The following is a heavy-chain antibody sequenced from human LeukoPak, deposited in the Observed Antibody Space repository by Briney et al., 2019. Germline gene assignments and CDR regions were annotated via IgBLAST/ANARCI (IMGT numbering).Heavy chain of an antibody. CDR1: GFTFSSYA. Sequence: GGSLRLSCAASGFTFSSYAMHWVRQAPGKGLEWVAVISYDGSNKYYADSVKGRFTIFRDNSKNTLYLQMNSLRAEDTAVYYCARAICGGGSCYEFYGMDVWGQGTTATVSS. D-gene: IGHD2-15*01. CDR2: ISYDGSNK. CDR3: ARAICGGGSCYEFYGMDV. J-gene: IGHJ6*02. V-gene: IGHV3-30*14.